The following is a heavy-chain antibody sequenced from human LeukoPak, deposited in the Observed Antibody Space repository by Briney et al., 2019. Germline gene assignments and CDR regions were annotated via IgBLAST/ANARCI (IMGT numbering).Heavy chain of an antibody. CDR2: INHSGST. V-gene: IGHV4-34*01. D-gene: IGHD2-15*01. CDR1: GGSFSGYY. CDR3: ARARGYCSGGSCYQKYFQH. J-gene: IGHJ1*01. Sequence: SETLSLTCAVYGGSFSGYYWSWIRQPPGKGLEWIGEINHSGSTNYNPSLKSRVTIPVDTSKNQFSLKLSSVTAADTAVYYCARARGYCSGGSCYQKYFQHWGQGTLVTVSS.